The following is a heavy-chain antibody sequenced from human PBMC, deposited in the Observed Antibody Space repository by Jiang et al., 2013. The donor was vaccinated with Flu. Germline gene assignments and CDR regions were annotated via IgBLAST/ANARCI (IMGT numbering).Heavy chain of an antibody. CDR3: ARGGALQAGAYDI. D-gene: IGHD4-11*01. CDR2: IVPLFGTP. CDR1: D. V-gene: IGHV1-69*01. J-gene: IGHJ3*02. Sequence: DISWVRQVPGQGLEWVGGIVPLFGTPNYAQKFRSRVTISADGSTRTVYLEMTSLRPDDTAVYYCARGGALQAGAYDIWGPGTRVTVSS.